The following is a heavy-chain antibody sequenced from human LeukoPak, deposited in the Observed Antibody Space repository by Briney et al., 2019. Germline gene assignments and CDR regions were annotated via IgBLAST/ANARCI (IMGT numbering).Heavy chain of an antibody. J-gene: IGHJ4*02. Sequence: SETLSLXCAVYGGSFSGYYWSWIRQPPGKGLEWIGEINHSGSTNYNPSLKSRVTISVDTSKNQFSLKLSSVTAADTAVYYCARGRTPWGLPLAYWGQGTLVTVSS. V-gene: IGHV4-34*01. CDR2: INHSGST. D-gene: IGHD3-16*01. CDR3: ARGRTPWGLPLAY. CDR1: GGSFSGYY.